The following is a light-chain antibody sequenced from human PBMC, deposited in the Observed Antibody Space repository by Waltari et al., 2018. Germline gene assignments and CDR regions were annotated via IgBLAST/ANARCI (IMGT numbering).Light chain of an antibody. CDR1: QSIGSW. CDR3: QQYNAYPLS. CDR2: TAS. V-gene: IGKV1-5*03. J-gene: IGKJ4*01. Sequence: DIQMTQSPSTLSASVGDRVTITCRASQSIGSWLAWYQQKPGKAPKVLIYTASTLESAVPSRFSGSGSGTEFTHTISSLQPDDFATYYCQQYNAYPLSFGGGTKVEI.